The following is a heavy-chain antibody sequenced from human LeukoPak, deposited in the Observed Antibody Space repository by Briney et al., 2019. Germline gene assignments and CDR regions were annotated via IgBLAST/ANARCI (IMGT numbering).Heavy chain of an antibody. J-gene: IGHJ4*02. D-gene: IGHD2-21*01. CDR3: ARDRFYGAIRGYFDY. V-gene: IGHV3-7*01. Sequence: GGSLRLSCAASGFTFSSYWMSWVRQAPGKGLEWVANIKQDGSEKYYVDSVKGRFTISRDNAKNSLYLQMNSLRAEDTAVYYCARDRFYGAIRGYFDYWGQGTLITVSS. CDR2: IKQDGSEK. CDR1: GFTFSSYW.